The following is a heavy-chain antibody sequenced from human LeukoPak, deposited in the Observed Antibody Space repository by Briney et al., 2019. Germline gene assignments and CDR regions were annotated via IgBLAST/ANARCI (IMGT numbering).Heavy chain of an antibody. V-gene: IGHV1-46*01. J-gene: IGHJ4*02. Sequence: ASVKVSCKASGYTFTNNYMHWVRRAPGQGLEWMGVIHPSGGSTNYLQNFQGRLTVTRDTSTSTVYMELSGLRSDDTAVYYCARMGMDTAMITNFFDLWGQGTLVTLSS. D-gene: IGHD5-18*01. CDR2: IHPSGGST. CDR3: ARMGMDTAMITNFFDL. CDR1: GYTFTNNY.